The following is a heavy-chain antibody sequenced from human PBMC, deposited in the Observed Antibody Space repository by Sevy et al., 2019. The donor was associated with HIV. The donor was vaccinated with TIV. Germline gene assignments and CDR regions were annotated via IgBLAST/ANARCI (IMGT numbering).Heavy chain of an antibody. CDR1: GYTLTELS. D-gene: IGHD2-15*01. J-gene: IGHJ5*02. CDR3: ATERGYCSGGSCWENRFDP. V-gene: IGHV1-24*01. CDR2: FDPEDGET. Sequence: ASVKVCCKVSGYTLTELSMHWVRQGPGKGLEWMGGFDPEDGETIYAQKFQGRVTMTEDTSTDTAYMELSSLRYEDTAVYYCATERGYCSGGSCWENRFDPCAREPCSPSPQ.